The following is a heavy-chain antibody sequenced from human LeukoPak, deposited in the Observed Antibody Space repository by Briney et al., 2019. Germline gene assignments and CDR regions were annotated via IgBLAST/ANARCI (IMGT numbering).Heavy chain of an antibody. J-gene: IGHJ3*02. V-gene: IGHV3-7*01. CDR3: ARDFSYSSSFDAFDI. D-gene: IGHD6-13*01. Sequence: GGSLRLSCAASGFTFSNYWMSWVRQAPGKGLEWVANIKQDRSEKYYVDSVKGRFTISRDNAKNSLYLQMNSLRAEDTAVYYCARDFSYSSSFDAFDIWGQGTMVTVSS. CDR1: GFTFSNYW. CDR2: IKQDRSEK.